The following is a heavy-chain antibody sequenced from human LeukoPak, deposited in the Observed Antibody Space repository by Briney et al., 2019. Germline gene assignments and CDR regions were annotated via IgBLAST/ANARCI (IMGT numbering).Heavy chain of an antibody. CDR2: ISVSGGST. V-gene: IGHV3-23*01. D-gene: IGHD3-10*01. CDR3: AFSSPRGVRGVIDY. CDR1: GFTFSNYG. Sequence: GGTLRLSCAASGFTFSNYGMSWVRQAPGKGLEWVSAISVSGGSTYYADSVKGRFTISRDNAKNSLYLQMNSLRAEDTAVYYCAFSSPRGVRGVIDYWGQGTLVTVSS. J-gene: IGHJ4*02.